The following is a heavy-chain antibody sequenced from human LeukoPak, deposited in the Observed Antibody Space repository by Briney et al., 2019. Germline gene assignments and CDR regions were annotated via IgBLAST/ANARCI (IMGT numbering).Heavy chain of an antibody. Sequence: ASVKVSCKASGYTFTGYYMHWVRQAPGQGLEWMGWINPNSGGTNYAQKFQGRVTMTRDTSISTAYMELSRLRSDDTAVYYCARDWGHSYGSPGGFDYWGQGTLVTVSS. CDR2: INPNSGGT. CDR3: ARDWGHSYGSPGGFDY. J-gene: IGHJ4*02. CDR1: GYTFTGYY. V-gene: IGHV1-2*02. D-gene: IGHD5-18*01.